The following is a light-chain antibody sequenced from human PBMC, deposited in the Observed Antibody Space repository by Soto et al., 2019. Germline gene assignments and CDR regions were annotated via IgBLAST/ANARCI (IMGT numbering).Light chain of an antibody. Sequence: QSVLTQPPSVSGAPWQRVTISCTGSSSDIGAGYDVHWYQQLPGTAPKLLIYTNNNRPSGVPDRFSGSKSGTSASLAITGLQAEDEADYYCQSYDTSLGYVFGSGTKLTVL. V-gene: IGLV1-40*01. CDR2: TNN. CDR1: SSDIGAGYD. CDR3: QSYDTSLGYV. J-gene: IGLJ1*01.